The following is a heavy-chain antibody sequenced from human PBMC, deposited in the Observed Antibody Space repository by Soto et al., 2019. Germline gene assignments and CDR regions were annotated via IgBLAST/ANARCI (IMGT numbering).Heavy chain of an antibody. Sequence: QVQLVESGGGVVQPGRSLRLSCAASGFTFSTYGMHWVRQAPGKGLEWVAVISYDGTTKDYADSVKGRFSISRDNSMNTLYLQMSSLRAEDTAVYYCAKGQIDSSGYHFDYWGQGTLVTVSS. CDR1: GFTFSTYG. CDR2: ISYDGTTK. CDR3: AKGQIDSSGYHFDY. V-gene: IGHV3-30*18. D-gene: IGHD3-22*01. J-gene: IGHJ4*02.